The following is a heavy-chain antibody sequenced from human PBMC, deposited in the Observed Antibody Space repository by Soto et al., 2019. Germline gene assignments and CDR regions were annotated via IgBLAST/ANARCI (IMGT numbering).Heavy chain of an antibody. J-gene: IGHJ4*02. D-gene: IGHD6-19*01. Sequence: QVQLQESGPGLVEPSGTLSLTCAVSGVSISSDIWWSWVRQPPGKGLEWIGEVHHSGSTNYNPSLKSRVTILMDKSKNPLSLKLSSVTAADTAVYHCAKTGWFSLDFWGQGALVTVSS. CDR2: VHHSGST. V-gene: IGHV4-4*02. CDR3: AKTGWFSLDF. CDR1: GVSISSDIW.